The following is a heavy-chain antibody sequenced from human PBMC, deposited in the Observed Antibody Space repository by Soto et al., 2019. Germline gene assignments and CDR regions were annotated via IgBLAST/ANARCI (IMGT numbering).Heavy chain of an antibody. V-gene: IGHV3-7*03. CDR1: GFTLSKYL. CDR2: IKHDGSEK. D-gene: IGHD3-22*01. Sequence: PGGSLRLTCAASGFTLSKYLTNWVRQAPGKGLEWVANIKHDGSEKSYADSVKGRITISRDNAKNSLYLQTNRLSAEDAAVFYCAKDGLDDSPGYFCIEYWGQGTMVTVSS. CDR3: AKDGLDDSPGYFCIEY. J-gene: IGHJ4*02.